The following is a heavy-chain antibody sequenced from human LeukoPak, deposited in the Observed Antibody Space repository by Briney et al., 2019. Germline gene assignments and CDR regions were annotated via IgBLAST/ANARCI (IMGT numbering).Heavy chain of an antibody. CDR2: INPNSGGT. Sequence: GASVKVSCKASGYTFTAYYIHWVRQAPGQGLEWMGWINPNSGGTNYAQKFQGRVTLTRDTSITTAYMELNSLRSDDTAVYYCAKARGLYCSSTSCYDCDVWGKGTTVTVSS. J-gene: IGHJ6*04. CDR3: AKARGLYCSSTSCYDCDV. CDR1: GYTFTAYY. V-gene: IGHV1-2*02. D-gene: IGHD2-2*01.